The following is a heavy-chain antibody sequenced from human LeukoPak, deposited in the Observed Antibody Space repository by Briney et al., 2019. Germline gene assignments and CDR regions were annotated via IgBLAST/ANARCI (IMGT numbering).Heavy chain of an antibody. CDR2: IYYSGST. CDR3: ARGESGNHAGFFDI. D-gene: IGHD1-14*01. V-gene: IGHV4-59*01. CDR1: AGSITNYY. J-gene: IGHJ3*02. Sequence: SETLSLTCTVSAGSITNYYWTWIRQPPGKELEWIGFIYYSGSTNYSPSLKSRVTISVDTSKNQFSLKLSSVTAADTAVYYCARGESGNHAGFFDIWGQGTMVTVSS.